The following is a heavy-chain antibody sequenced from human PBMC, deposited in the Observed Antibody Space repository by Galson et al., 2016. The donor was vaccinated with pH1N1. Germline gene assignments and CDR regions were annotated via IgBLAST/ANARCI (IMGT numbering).Heavy chain of an antibody. V-gene: IGHV3-64*02. CDR2: IGKTGSNI. CDR1: GFTFSRHT. Sequence: SLRLSCAASGFTFSRHTMHWVRQAPGKGLQYVSVIGKTGSNIFYEDSVRDRFTVSRDNVRYTLHFQMDSLRTEDTAIYYCARDNGYYTDFDYWDQGTLVTVSP. CDR3: ARDNGYYTDFDY. D-gene: IGHD5-18*01. J-gene: IGHJ4*02.